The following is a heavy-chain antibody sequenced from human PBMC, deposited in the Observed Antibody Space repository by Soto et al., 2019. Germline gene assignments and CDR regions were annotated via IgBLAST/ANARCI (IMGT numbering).Heavy chain of an antibody. V-gene: IGHV3-7*01. Sequence: PGGSLRLSCAASGFTFSSYWMSWVRQAPGKGLEWVANIKQDGSEKYYVDSVKGRFTISRDNAKNSLYLQMNSLRAEDTAVYYCASSAVPADMLDYYGMDVWGQGTTVTVSS. J-gene: IGHJ6*02. CDR2: IKQDGSEK. CDR1: GFTFSSYW. D-gene: IGHD2-2*01. CDR3: ASSAVPADMLDYYGMDV.